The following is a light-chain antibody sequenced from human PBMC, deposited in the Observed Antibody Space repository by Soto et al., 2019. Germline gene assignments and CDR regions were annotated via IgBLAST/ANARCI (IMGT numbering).Light chain of an antibody. V-gene: IGKV3-11*01. CDR3: QHYGSSPPVT. J-gene: IGKJ5*01. Sequence: EIVLTQSPATLALSPGERATLSCRASQSVSAYLAWFQQKPCQPPRLLVYDASKRATGIPPRFSGSGSTTDFTPTISSLEPEDFAVYFCQHYGSSPPVTFGQGTRLEIK. CDR1: QSVSAY. CDR2: DAS.